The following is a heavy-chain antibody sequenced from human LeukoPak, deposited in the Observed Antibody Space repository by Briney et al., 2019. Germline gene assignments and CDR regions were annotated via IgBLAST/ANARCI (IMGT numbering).Heavy chain of an antibody. CDR2: IDPSDSYT. J-gene: IGHJ4*02. CDR3: ARHYYGSGSEGY. D-gene: IGHD3-10*01. CDR1: GYTFTSYW. Sequence: GASVKVSCKASGYTFTSYWISWVRQMPGKGLEWMGRIDPSDSYTNYSPSFQGHVTISADKSISTAYLQWSSLKASDTAMYYCARHYYGSGSEGYWGQGTLVTVSS. V-gene: IGHV5-10-1*01.